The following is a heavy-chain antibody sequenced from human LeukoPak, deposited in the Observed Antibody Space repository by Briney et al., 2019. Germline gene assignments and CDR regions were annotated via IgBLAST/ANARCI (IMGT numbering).Heavy chain of an antibody. CDR2: IGSKIDNYAT. Sequence: GGSLRLSCAASGFTFSGSSMSWVRQASGKGLEWVGRIGSKIDNYATAYVESVKGRFIITREDSKNTAYLQTNSLKTEDTAVYYCSSGHYGLDVWGQGTTVTVSS. CDR1: GFTFSGSS. V-gene: IGHV3-73*01. CDR3: SSGHYGLDV. J-gene: IGHJ6*02.